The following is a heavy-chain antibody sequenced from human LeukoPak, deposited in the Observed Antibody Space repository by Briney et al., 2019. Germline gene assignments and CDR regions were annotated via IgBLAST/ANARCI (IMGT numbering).Heavy chain of an antibody. D-gene: IGHD2-15*01. CDR1: GFTFSSYG. V-gene: IGHV3-30*19. J-gene: IGHJ6*02. CDR3: ARALGYCSGGSCYGDYYYYGMDV. Sequence: GRSLRLSCAASGFTFSSYGMHWVRQAPGKGLEWVAFISHDGSNKYYADSVQGRFTISRDNSKNTLYVQMNSLRAEDTAVYYCARALGYCSGGSCYGDYYYYGMDVWGQGTTVTVSS. CDR2: ISHDGSNK.